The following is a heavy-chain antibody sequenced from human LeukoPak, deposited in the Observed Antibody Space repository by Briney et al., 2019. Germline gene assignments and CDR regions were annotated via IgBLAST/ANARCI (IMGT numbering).Heavy chain of an antibody. V-gene: IGHV3-23*01. CDR1: GFSFASHV. CDR2: ISGSGDNT. J-gene: IGHJ4*02. Sequence: HPGGSLRLSCAPSGFSFASHVMSWVRQAPGKGLEWVSGISGSGDNTYHADSVKGRFTISRDNSKNTLYLQMNSLRAEDTAVYYCVRVPGSYYVDFDYWGQGTLVTVSS. CDR3: VRVPGSYYVDFDY. D-gene: IGHD3-10*01.